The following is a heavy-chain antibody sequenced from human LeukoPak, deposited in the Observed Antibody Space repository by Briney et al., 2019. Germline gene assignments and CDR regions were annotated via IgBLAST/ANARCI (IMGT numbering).Heavy chain of an antibody. D-gene: IGHD2-15*01. CDR1: GFTFSSYW. J-gene: IGHJ3*02. CDR2: IKQDGSEK. Sequence: GGSLRLSCAASGFTFSSYWMSWVRQAPGKGLEWVANIKQDGSEKYYLDSVKGRFTISRDNAKNSLYLQMNSLRAEDTAVYYCARDVVVVDATSAFDIWGQGTMVTVSS. CDR3: ARDVVVVDATSAFDI. V-gene: IGHV3-7*03.